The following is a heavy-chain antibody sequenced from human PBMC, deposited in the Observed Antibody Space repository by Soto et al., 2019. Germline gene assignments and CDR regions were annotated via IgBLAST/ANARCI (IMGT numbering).Heavy chain of an antibody. Sequence: ASVKVSCKASGGTFSSYAISWVRQAPGQGLEWMGGIIPIFGTANYAQKFQGRVTITADESTSTAYMELSSLRSEDTAVYYCAVPLSWNYQGDYYYGMDVWGQGTTVTVSS. CDR2: IIPIFGTA. D-gene: IGHD1-7*01. CDR3: AVPLSWNYQGDYYYGMDV. CDR1: GGTFSSYA. V-gene: IGHV1-69*13. J-gene: IGHJ6*02.